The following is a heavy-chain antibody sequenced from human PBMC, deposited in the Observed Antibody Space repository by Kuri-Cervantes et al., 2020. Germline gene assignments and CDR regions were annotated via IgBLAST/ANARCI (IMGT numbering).Heavy chain of an antibody. CDR1: GFTFSSYA. J-gene: IGHJ4*02. V-gene: IGHV3-30*07. CDR3: AGAVAGTC. Sequence: GGSLRLSCAASGFTFSSYAMHWVRQAPGKGLEWVAVISYDGSNKYYADSVKGRFTISRDNSKNTLYLQMNSLRAEDTAVYYCAGAVAGTCWGQGTLVTVSS. D-gene: IGHD6-19*01. CDR2: ISYDGSNK.